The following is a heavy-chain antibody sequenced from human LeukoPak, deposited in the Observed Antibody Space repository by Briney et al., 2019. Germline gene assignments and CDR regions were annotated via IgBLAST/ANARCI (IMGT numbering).Heavy chain of an antibody. V-gene: IGHV1-69*05. D-gene: IGHD1-26*01. Sequence: GASVKVSCKASGGTFSSYAISWVRQAPGQGLEWMGGIIPIFGTANYAQKFQGRVTITTDESTSTAYMELSSLRSEDTAVYYRATGFTLPFLSGSYGSYFDYWGQGTLVTVSS. CDR2: IIPIFGTA. CDR3: ATGFTLPFLSGSYGSYFDY. J-gene: IGHJ4*02. CDR1: GGTFSSYA.